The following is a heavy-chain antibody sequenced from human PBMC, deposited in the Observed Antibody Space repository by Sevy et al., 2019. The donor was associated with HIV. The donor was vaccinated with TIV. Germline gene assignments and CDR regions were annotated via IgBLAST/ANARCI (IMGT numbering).Heavy chain of an antibody. CDR2: IENDGIGT. Sequence: GGSLRLSCATSGFTFNTYWMHWVRQAPGKGLVWVSRIENDGIGTTYADSVKGRFTISRDNAKNTLYLQMNRLRAEDTEVYYCARPHCTTTSCYGGNGMDVWGQGTTVTVSS. V-gene: IGHV3-74*01. CDR3: ARPHCTTTSCYGGNGMDV. J-gene: IGHJ6*01. D-gene: IGHD2-2*01. CDR1: GFTFNTYW.